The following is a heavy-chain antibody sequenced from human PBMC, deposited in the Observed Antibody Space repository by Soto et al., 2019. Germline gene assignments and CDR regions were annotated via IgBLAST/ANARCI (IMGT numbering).Heavy chain of an antibody. V-gene: IGHV3-23*01. CDR2: ISGSGGGT. CDR1: GFTFSSYA. J-gene: IGHJ4*02. Sequence: PGGSLRLSCAASGFTFSSYAMSWVRQAPGKGLEWVSSISGSGGGTYYADSVKGRFTFSRDNSKSTLYLQMNSLRAEDTAVYYCAKFGMATTKRSPPHYIDYWGQGALVTVSS. CDR3: AKFGMATTKRSPPHYIDY. D-gene: IGHD1-1*01.